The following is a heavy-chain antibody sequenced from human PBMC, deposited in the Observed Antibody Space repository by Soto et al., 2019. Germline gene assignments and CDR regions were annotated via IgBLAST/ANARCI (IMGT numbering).Heavy chain of an antibody. V-gene: IGHV4-34*01. D-gene: IGHD5-12*01. Sequence: SETLSLTCAVYGGSFSGYYWSWIRQPPGTGLEWIGEINHSGSTNYNPSLKSRVTISVDTSKNQFSLKLSSVTAADTAVYYCARVKRDIVATKRVSLYYGMDVWGQGTTVTVSS. CDR1: GGSFSGYY. CDR2: INHSGST. J-gene: IGHJ6*02. CDR3: ARVKRDIVATKRVSLYYGMDV.